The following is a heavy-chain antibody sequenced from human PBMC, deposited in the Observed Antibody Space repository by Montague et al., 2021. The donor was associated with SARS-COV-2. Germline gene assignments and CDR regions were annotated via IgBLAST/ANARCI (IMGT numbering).Heavy chain of an antibody. CDR2: TYYRSEWYS. CDR3: ARAERGSCGDGNCYQYFFNY. D-gene: IGHD2-15*01. Sequence: CAISGDSVSTNGGTWNWVRLSPSRGLEWLGRTYYRSEWYSDYSVSVKSRISINPDTSKNQFSLQLNSATPEDTAVYYCARAERGSCGDGNCYQYFFNYWGQGTLVTVSS. CDR1: GDSVSTNGGT. V-gene: IGHV6-1*01. J-gene: IGHJ4*02.